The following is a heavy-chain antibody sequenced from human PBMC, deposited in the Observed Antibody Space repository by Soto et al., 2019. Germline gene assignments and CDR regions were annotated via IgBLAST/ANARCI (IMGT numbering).Heavy chain of an antibody. Sequence: GGSLRLSCTASGFTFGDYAMSWFRQAPGKGLEWVGFVRSKAYGGTTEYAASVKGRFTISRDDSKSIAYLQMNSLKTEDTAVYYCTRMSGYSGYDSNWGQGTLVTVSS. J-gene: IGHJ4*02. CDR2: VRSKAYGGTT. CDR1: GFTFGDYA. V-gene: IGHV3-49*03. D-gene: IGHD5-12*01. CDR3: TRMSGYSGYDSN.